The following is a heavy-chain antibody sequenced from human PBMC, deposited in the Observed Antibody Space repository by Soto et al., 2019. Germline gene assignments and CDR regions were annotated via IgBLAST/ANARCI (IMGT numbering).Heavy chain of an antibody. CDR1: GGSISSYY. J-gene: IGHJ4*02. Sequence: PSETLSLTCTVSGGSISSYYWSWIRQPPGKGLEWIGYIYYSGSTNYNPSLKSRVTISVDTSKNQFSLKLSSVTAEDTAVYYCARSDGRYWGQGTLVTVSS. CDR2: IYYSGST. V-gene: IGHV4-59*01. CDR3: ARSDGRY.